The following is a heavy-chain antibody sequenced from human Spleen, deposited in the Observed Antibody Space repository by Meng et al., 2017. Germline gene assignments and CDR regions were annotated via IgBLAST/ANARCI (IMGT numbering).Heavy chain of an antibody. Sequence: QVQLQQWGAVLLKPSETLSLTCVVSGGCFSDYYWSWIRQPPGKGLEWIGEINHSGSTNYNPSLESRATISVDTSQNNLSLKLSSVTAADSAVYYCARGPTTMAHDFDYWGQGTLVTVSS. CDR3: ARGPTTMAHDFDY. D-gene: IGHD4-11*01. CDR2: INHSGST. CDR1: GGCFSDYY. V-gene: IGHV4-34*01. J-gene: IGHJ4*02.